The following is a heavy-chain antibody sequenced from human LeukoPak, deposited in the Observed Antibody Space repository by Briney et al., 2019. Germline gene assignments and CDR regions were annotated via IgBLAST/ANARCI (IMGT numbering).Heavy chain of an antibody. V-gene: IGHV4-34*01. Sequence: SETLSLTCAVYGGSFSGYYWSWIRQPPGKGLEWIGEIDHSGSTNYNPSLKSRVTISVDTSRNQFSLKLSSVTAADTAVYYCARSDSSSWYYFDYWGQGTLVTVSS. D-gene: IGHD6-13*01. CDR3: ARSDSSSWYYFDY. CDR1: GGSFSGYY. J-gene: IGHJ4*02. CDR2: IDHSGST.